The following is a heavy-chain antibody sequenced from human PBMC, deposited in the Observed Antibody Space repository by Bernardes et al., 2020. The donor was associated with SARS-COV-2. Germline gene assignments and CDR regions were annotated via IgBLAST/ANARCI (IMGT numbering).Heavy chain of an antibody. Sequence: GGALRLPWAAAGFTFTVNGLHRVRQAPGKGVEGVAFFSQDATHKIYADSVKGRFTISRDISKNSLYLQMNSLRLEDTAVYYCARDRDDQWRYYFDSWGQGTLVTVSS. J-gene: IGHJ4*02. CDR1: GFTFTVNG. D-gene: IGHD3-9*01. V-gene: IGHV3-33*05. CDR2: FSQDATHK. CDR3: ARDRDDQWRYYFDS.